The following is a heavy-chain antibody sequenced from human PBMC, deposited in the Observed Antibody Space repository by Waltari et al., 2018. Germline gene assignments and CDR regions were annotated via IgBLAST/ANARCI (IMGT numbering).Heavy chain of an antibody. CDR3: ARDVAIFGVVIPYNWFDP. D-gene: IGHD3-3*01. Sequence: QVQLQESGPGLVKPSETLSLTCTVPGGSISSYYWSWIRQPPGTGLEWVGRIYTSGSTNYNPSLKSRVTMSVDTSKNQFSLKLSSVTAADTAVYYCARDVAIFGVVIPYNWFDPWGQGTLVTVSS. J-gene: IGHJ5*02. V-gene: IGHV4-4*07. CDR2: IYTSGST. CDR1: GGSISSYY.